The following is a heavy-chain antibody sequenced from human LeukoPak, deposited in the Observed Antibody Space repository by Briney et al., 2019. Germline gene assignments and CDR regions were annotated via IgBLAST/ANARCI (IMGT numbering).Heavy chain of an antibody. CDR3: ARADRILRYCSSTSCQPRSPAGTVG. CDR1: GDSVSSNSAA. J-gene: IGHJ4*02. Sequence: SQTLSLTCAISGDSVSSNSAAWNWIRQSPSRGLEWLGRTYCRSKWYNDYAVSVKSRITINPDTSKNRFSLQLNSVTPEDTAVYYCARADRILRYCSSTSCQPRSPAGTVGGGQGTLVTVSS. V-gene: IGHV6-1*01. CDR2: TYCRSKWYN. D-gene: IGHD2-2*01.